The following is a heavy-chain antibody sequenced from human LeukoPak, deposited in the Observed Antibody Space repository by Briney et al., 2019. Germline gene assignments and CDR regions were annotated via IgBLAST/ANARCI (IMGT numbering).Heavy chain of an antibody. J-gene: IGHJ6*03. CDR2: IYYSGST. Sequence: SETLSLTCTVSGGSISSSSYYWGWIRQPPGKGLEWIGSIYYSGSTYYNPSLKSRVTISVDTSKNQFSLKLSSVTAADTAVYYCASSSWPHYYYYYMDVWGKGTTVTVSS. CDR1: GGSISSSSYY. CDR3: ASSSWPHYYYYYMDV. D-gene: IGHD6-13*01. V-gene: IGHV4-39*07.